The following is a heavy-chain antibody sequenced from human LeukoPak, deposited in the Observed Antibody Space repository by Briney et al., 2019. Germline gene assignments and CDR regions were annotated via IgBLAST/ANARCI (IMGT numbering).Heavy chain of an antibody. CDR3: VRRLAVTGKYYFDY. Sequence: SETLSLTCAVSGGSVTSTNWWTWVRQPPGKGLEWIGFIYYSGVTKYNPSLGSRVTISLDMSKNQFSLRLSSVTAADTAVYYCVRRLAVTGKYYFDYWGQGALVTVSS. J-gene: IGHJ4*02. CDR1: GGSVTSTNW. CDR2: IYYSGVT. V-gene: IGHV4-4*02. D-gene: IGHD6-19*01.